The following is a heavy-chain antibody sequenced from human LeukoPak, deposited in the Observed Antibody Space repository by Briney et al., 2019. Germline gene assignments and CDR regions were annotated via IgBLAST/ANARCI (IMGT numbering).Heavy chain of an antibody. V-gene: IGHV4-38-2*02. CDR1: GYSISSGYY. Sequence: SETLSLTCTVSGYSISSGYYWGWIRQPPGKGLEWIGSIYHSGSTYYNPSLKSRVTISVDTSKNQFSLKLSSVTAADTAVYYCARDRLANVDIVATILDYWGQGTLVTVSS. D-gene: IGHD5-12*01. J-gene: IGHJ4*02. CDR3: ARDRLANVDIVATILDY. CDR2: IYHSGST.